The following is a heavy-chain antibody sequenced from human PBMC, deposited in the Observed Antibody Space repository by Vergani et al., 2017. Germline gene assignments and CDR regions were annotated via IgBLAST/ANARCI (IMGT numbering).Heavy chain of an antibody. CDR1: GFTFSSYS. J-gene: IGHJ4*02. D-gene: IGHD2-2*03. V-gene: IGHV3-21*01. CDR2: ISSSSSYI. Sequence: EVQMVESGGGLVKTGGSLRVSCAASGFTFSSYSMNWVRQAPGKGLEWVSSISSSSSYIYYADSVKGRFTISRDNAKNSLYLQMNSLRAEDTAVYYCAREHPWISDYWGQGTLVTVSS. CDR3: AREHPWISDY.